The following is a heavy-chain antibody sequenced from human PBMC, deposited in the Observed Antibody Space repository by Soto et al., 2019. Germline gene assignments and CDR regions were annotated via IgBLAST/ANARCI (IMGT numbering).Heavy chain of an antibody. V-gene: IGHV3-30*18. CDR1: GFTFSSYA. J-gene: IGHJ4*02. CDR3: AKDSGRGSADYYFDY. D-gene: IGHD3-10*01. Sequence: QVQLVESGGGVVQPGRSLRLSCAASGFTFSSYANHWVRQAPGKGLEWVAVISSDGKDKYSADSMKGRFAISRDNSKNTLYLQMNSLRAEDTAVYYCAKDSGRGSADYYFDYWGQGTLVTVSS. CDR2: ISSDGKDK.